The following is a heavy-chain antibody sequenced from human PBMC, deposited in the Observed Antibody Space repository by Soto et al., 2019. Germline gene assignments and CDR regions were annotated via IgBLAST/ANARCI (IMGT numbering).Heavy chain of an antibody. J-gene: IGHJ4*02. D-gene: IGHD6-19*01. V-gene: IGHV4-4*02. Sequence: QVLLQESGPGLVQPSGTLSHSCAVSGVSISSNYYWGWVRQSPGKGLEWLGDISHIGSVNYSPSLMSRVTISMDRSENQFSLKLNSVTAADTAVYYCVRSFGWYAIDYWGQGTLVIVSS. CDR3: VRSFGWYAIDY. CDR2: ISHIGSV. CDR1: GVSISSNYY.